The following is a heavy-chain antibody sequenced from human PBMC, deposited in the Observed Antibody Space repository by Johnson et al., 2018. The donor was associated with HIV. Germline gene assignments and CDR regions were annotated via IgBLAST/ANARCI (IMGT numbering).Heavy chain of an antibody. CDR2: TSSSGSTI. CDR1: GFTFSDYY. CDR3: ANQIYDYDSGGYSGVFDI. V-gene: IGHV3-11*01. D-gene: IGHD3-22*01. Sequence: QVQLVESGGGLVKPGGSLRLSCAASGFTFSDYYMNWIRQAPGKGLEWVSYTSSSGSTIYYADSVKGRFTISRDYSKNRLYLQMNSLRAEDTAVYYCANQIYDYDSGGYSGVFDIWGQGTMVTVSS. J-gene: IGHJ3*02.